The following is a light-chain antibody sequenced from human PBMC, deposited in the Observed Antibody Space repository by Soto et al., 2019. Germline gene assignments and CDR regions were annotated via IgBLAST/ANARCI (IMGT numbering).Light chain of an antibody. V-gene: IGKV1-27*01. CDR1: QGISNY. Sequence: DIQMTQSPSSLSASVGDRVIITCRASQGISNYLAWYQQKPGKVPKLLIYAASTLQSGVPSRFSGSGSGTDFTLTISSLQPEDVATYYCHRYNSAPLTFGGGTKVEIK. J-gene: IGKJ4*01. CDR3: HRYNSAPLT. CDR2: AAS.